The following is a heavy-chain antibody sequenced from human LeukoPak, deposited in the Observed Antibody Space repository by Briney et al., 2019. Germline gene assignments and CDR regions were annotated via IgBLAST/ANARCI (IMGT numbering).Heavy chain of an antibody. V-gene: IGHV4-39*01. Sequence: SETLSLTCTVSGGSISSSSYYWGWIRQPPGKGLEWIGSIYYSGSTYYNPSLKSRVTISVDTSKNQFSLKLSSVTAADTAVYYCARTRVGAHDYWGQGTLVTVCS. J-gene: IGHJ4*02. CDR1: GGSISSSSYY. D-gene: IGHD1-26*01. CDR3: ARTRVGAHDY. CDR2: IYYSGST.